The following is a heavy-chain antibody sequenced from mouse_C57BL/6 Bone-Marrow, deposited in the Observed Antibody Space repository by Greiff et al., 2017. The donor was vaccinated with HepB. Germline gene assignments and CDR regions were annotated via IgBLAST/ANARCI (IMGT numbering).Heavy chain of an antibody. J-gene: IGHJ2*01. CDR2: ISYDGSN. CDR3: ARDCYDGYFPDY. CDR1: GYSITSGYY. D-gene: IGHD2-3*01. V-gene: IGHV3-6*01. Sequence: VQLQQSGPGLVKPSQSLSLTCSVTGYSITSGYYWNWIRQFPGNKLEWMGYISYDGSNNYNPSLKNRISITRDTSKNQFFLKLNSVTTEDTATYYCARDCYDGYFPDYWGQGTTLTVSS.